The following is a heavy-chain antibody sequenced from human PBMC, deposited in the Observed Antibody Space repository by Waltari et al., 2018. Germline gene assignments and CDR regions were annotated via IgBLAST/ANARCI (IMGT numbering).Heavy chain of an antibody. CDR3: ARMKNNRESAATWYPPSFDS. D-gene: IGHD3-10*01. CDR1: GGSITTYY. Sequence: QVQLQESGPGLVKPSETLSLTCTVSGGSITTYYWPWIRQPPGRGLEWIGRIYTTGTPNYSPSLTSRVTMSIDTSKNLLSLNLRSVTAADTGIYYCARMKNNRESAATWYPPSFDSWGQGILVTISS. J-gene: IGHJ5*01. CDR2: IYTTGTP. V-gene: IGHV4-4*07.